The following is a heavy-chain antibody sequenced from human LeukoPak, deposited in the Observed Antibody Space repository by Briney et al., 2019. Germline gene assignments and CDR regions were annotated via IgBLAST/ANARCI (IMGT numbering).Heavy chain of an antibody. CDR3: AKDYASDMATAPFDY. CDR2: MWYDGSKD. J-gene: IGHJ4*02. CDR1: GFSFSTYG. Sequence: PGKSLRLSCAASGFSFSTYGIHWVRQAPGKGLEWVAVMWYDGSKDYYADSVKGRFTISRDNSKNTLYLQMNSLRAEDTAVYYCAKDYASDMATAPFDYWGQGTLVTVSS. D-gene: IGHD5-24*01. V-gene: IGHV3-33*06.